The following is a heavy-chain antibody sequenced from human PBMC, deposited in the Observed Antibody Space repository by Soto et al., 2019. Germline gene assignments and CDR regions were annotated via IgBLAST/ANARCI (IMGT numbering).Heavy chain of an antibody. Sequence: GGSLRLSCAASGFTFRSYSMNWVRQAPGKGLEWVSSISSSGSYIYYADSVKGRFTISRDNAKNSLYLQVNSLGAEDTAVYYCARDLYSSGWLFDYWGQGTQVTVSS. CDR3: ARDLYSSGWLFDY. CDR2: ISSSGSYI. J-gene: IGHJ4*02. CDR1: GFTFRSYS. D-gene: IGHD6-19*01. V-gene: IGHV3-21*01.